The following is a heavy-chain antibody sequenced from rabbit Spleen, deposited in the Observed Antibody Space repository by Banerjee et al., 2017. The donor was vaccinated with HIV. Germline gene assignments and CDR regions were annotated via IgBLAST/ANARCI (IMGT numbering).Heavy chain of an antibody. D-gene: IGHD2-1*01. CDR1: GFSFRTDYY. CDR2: IYGGVIGST. J-gene: IGHJ4*01. CDR3: ARGSATMTMVITGFYFDL. V-gene: IGHV1S45*01. Sequence: QQQLEESGGGLVKPGGTLSLTCTASGFSFRTDYYKCWVPQAPGKGLECIACIYGGVIGSTYYATWAKGRFTISKTSSTTVTLQMTSLTAADTATYFCARGSATMTMVITGFYFDLWGQGTLVTVS.